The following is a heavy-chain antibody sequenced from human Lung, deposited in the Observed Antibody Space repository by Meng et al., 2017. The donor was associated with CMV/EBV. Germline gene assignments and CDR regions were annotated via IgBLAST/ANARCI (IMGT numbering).Heavy chain of an antibody. J-gene: IGHJ4*02. V-gene: IGHV3-30*01. CDR2: ISNDGSQK. CDR3: AKDLRSGGVWGGYFPGSYFVF. Sequence: YGVRGVRRSAGKGLVWVAVISNDGSQKYKSDSVKGRFTVSRNNSKDMVSLQMNSLRAEDTAIYSCAKDLRSGGVWGGYFPGSYFVFWGLGTLVTVSS. D-gene: IGHD3-3*01. CDR1: YG.